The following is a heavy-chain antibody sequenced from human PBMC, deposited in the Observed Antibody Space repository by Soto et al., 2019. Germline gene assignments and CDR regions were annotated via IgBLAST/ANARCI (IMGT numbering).Heavy chain of an antibody. J-gene: IGHJ3*02. CDR1: GFTFSSYA. Sequence: EVQLLESGGGLVQPGGFLRLSCAASGFTFSSYAMSWVRQAPGKGLEWVSAISGSGGSTYYADSVKGRFTISRDNSKNTLYLQMNSLRAEDTAVYYCAKFGSGGGLIVVVVAAIDGAFDIWGQGTMVTVSS. CDR3: AKFGSGGGLIVVVVAAIDGAFDI. D-gene: IGHD2-15*01. CDR2: ISGSGGST. V-gene: IGHV3-23*01.